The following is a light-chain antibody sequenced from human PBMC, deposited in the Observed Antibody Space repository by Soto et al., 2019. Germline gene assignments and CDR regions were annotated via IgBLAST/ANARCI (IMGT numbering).Light chain of an antibody. V-gene: IGKV1-12*01. CDR2: AAS. Sequence: DIQMTQSPSSMSASVGDRVTITCRASQDINNWLAWYQQKPGKAPNLLIYAASNLQSGVPSRFSGSGSGTDFTLTISSLQPADFATYYSQQDNSFPITFGPGTKVDIK. CDR1: QDINNW. CDR3: QQDNSFPIT. J-gene: IGKJ3*01.